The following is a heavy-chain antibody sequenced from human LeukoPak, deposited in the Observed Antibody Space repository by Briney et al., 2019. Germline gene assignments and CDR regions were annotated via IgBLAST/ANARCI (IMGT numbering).Heavy chain of an antibody. D-gene: IGHD3-3*01. J-gene: IGHJ4*02. CDR2: INHSGST. CDR3: ARDYDFWSGYYTFDY. Sequence: SETLSLTCAAYGGSFSGYYWSWIRQPPGKGLEWIGEINHSGSTNYNPSLKSRVTISVDTSKNQFSLKLSSVTAADTAVYYCARDYDFWSGYYTFDYWGQGTLVTVSS. V-gene: IGHV4-34*01. CDR1: GGSFSGYY.